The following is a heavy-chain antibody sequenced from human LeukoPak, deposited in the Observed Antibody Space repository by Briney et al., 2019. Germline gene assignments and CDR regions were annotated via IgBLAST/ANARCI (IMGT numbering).Heavy chain of an antibody. J-gene: IGHJ4*02. Sequence: GGSLRLSCAASGFTFSDYYMSWIRQAPGKGLEWVSYISSSGSTIYYADSVKGRFTISRDDAKNSLYLQMNSLRAEDAAVYYCARDHSSSWPNFDYWGQGTLVTVSS. D-gene: IGHD6-13*01. V-gene: IGHV3-11*04. CDR3: ARDHSSSWPNFDY. CDR2: ISSSGSTI. CDR1: GFTFSDYY.